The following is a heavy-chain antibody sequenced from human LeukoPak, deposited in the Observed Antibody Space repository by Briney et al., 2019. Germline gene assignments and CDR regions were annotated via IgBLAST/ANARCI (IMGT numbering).Heavy chain of an antibody. CDR3: ARRQGSTSSRNYYMDV. Sequence: GESLKISCKGSGYSFTSYWIGWVRQMPGKGLECMGIIYPGDSDTRYSPSFQGQVTISADKSISTAYLQWSSLKASDTAMYYCARRQGSTSSRNYYMDVWGKGTTVTVSS. V-gene: IGHV5-51*01. J-gene: IGHJ6*03. D-gene: IGHD2-2*01. CDR1: GYSFTSYW. CDR2: IYPGDSDT.